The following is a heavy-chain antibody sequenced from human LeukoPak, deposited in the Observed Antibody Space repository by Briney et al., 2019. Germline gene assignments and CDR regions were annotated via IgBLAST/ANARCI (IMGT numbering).Heavy chain of an antibody. CDR3: ATAPCTNGVCYAIDY. Sequence: GASVKVSCKVSGYTLTELSMHWVRQAPRKGLEWMGGFDPEDGETIYAQKFQGRVTMTEDTSTDTAYMELSSLRSEDTAVYYCATAPCTNGVCYAIDYWGQGTLVTVSS. CDR2: FDPEDGET. V-gene: IGHV1-24*01. D-gene: IGHD2-8*01. CDR1: GYTLTELS. J-gene: IGHJ4*02.